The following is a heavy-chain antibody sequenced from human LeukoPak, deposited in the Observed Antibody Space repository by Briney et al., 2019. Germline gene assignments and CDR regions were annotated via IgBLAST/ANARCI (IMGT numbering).Heavy chain of an antibody. CDR3: AKAIWTDYLLSYFDN. CDR2: ISSSSSYI. V-gene: IGHV3-21*01. CDR1: GFTFSSYS. Sequence: GGSLRLSCAASGFTFSSYSMNWVRQAPGKGLEWVSSISSSSSYIYYADSVKGRFTISRDNAKNSLYLQMNSLRAEDTAVYYCAKAIWTDYLLSYFDNWGQGTLVTGSS. D-gene: IGHD3/OR15-3a*01. J-gene: IGHJ4*02.